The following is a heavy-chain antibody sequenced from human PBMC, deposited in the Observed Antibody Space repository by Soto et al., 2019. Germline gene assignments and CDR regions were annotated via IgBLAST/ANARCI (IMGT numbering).Heavy chain of an antibody. V-gene: IGHV1-46*01. J-gene: IGHJ6*02. CDR3: ARGVTIIVGARKPHYGMDV. CDR2: INPSGGRT. CDR1: GYTFTSYY. D-gene: IGHD3-22*01. Sequence: ASVKVSCKASGYTFTSYYMHWVRQAPGQGLEWMGIINPSGGRTSYAQKFQGRVTMTRDTSTSTVYMELSSLRSEDTAVYYCARGVTIIVGARKPHYGMDVWGQGTTVAFAS.